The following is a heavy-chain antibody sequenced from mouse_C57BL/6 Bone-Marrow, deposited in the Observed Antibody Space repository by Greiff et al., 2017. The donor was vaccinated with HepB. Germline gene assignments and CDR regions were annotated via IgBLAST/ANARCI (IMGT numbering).Heavy chain of an antibody. CDR2: IDPSDSET. V-gene: IGHV1-52*01. Sequence: QVQLQQSGAELVRPGSSVKLSCKASGYTFTSYWMHWVKQRPIQGLEWIGNIDPSDSETHYNQKFKDKATLTVDKSSSTAYMQLSSLTSEDSAVYYCAESYGNPYWYFDVWGTGTTVTVSS. CDR1: GYTFTSYW. CDR3: AESYGNPYWYFDV. J-gene: IGHJ1*03. D-gene: IGHD2-1*01.